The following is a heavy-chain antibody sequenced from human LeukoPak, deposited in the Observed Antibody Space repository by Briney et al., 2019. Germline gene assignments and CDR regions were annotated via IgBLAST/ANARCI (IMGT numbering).Heavy chain of an antibody. Sequence: GGSLRLSCAASGFTVSSNYMSWVRQAPGKGLEWVSVIYSGGSTYYADSVKGRFTISRDNAKNSLYLQMNSLRVEDTAIYYCARISRGELPTFWGQGTLVIVSS. D-gene: IGHD1-7*01. V-gene: IGHV3-53*01. CDR2: IYSGGST. CDR1: GFTVSSNY. CDR3: ARISRGELPTF. J-gene: IGHJ4*02.